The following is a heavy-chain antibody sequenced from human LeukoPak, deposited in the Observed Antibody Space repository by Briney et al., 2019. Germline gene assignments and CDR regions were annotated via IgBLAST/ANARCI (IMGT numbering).Heavy chain of an antibody. CDR1: GDSISSTNYY. D-gene: IGHD3-10*01. CDR2: ISYSGST. J-gene: IGHJ5*02. V-gene: IGHV4-39*01. Sequence: SETLSLTCSVSGDSISSTNYYWAWIRQPPGKGLEWIGSISYSGSTYYNPSLKSRLTISVDTSKNQFSLKLTSVTAADTAVYYCARHDYYGSLNWFDPWGQGTLITVSS. CDR3: ARHDYYGSLNWFDP.